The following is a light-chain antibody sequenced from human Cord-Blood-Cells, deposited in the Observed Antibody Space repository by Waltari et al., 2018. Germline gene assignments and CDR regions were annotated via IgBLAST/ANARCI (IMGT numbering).Light chain of an antibody. CDR1: SSDVGGYNT. CDR2: DVS. CDR3: SSYTSSSTLYV. V-gene: IGLV2-14*01. J-gene: IGLJ1*01. Sequence: QSALTQPASVSGSPGQSIPISCTGTSSDVGGYNTVPWYQQHPGKAPKLMIYDVSNRPSGVSNRFSGSKSGNTASLTISGLQAEDEADYYCSSYTSSSTLYVFGTGTKVTVL.